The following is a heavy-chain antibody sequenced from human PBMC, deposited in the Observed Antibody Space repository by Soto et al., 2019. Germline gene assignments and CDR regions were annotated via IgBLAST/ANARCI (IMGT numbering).Heavy chain of an antibody. J-gene: IGHJ6*02. D-gene: IGHD6-6*01. CDR1: GFTFSSYA. CDR3: AGSIAAPSNYYYYGMDV. Sequence: LRLSCAASGFTFSSYAMSWVRQAPGKGLEWVSAISGSGGSTYYADSVKGRFTISRDNSKNTLYLQMNSLRAEDTAVYYCAGSIAAPSNYYYYGMDVWGQGTTVTAP. CDR2: ISGSGGST. V-gene: IGHV3-23*01.